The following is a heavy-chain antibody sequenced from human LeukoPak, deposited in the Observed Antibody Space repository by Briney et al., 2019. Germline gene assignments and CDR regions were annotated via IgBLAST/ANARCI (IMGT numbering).Heavy chain of an antibody. CDR2: INAGNGNT. CDR3: ARDAWFGESHFDY. J-gene: IGHJ4*02. V-gene: IGHV1-3*01. CDR1: VYTLTNYA. Sequence: SVNVSCKPSVYTLTNYALHWVRPAPGQRLDWMGWINAGNGNTKYSQKFQGRVTITSDTSASTAYMELSSLRSEDTAVYYCARDAWFGESHFDYWGPGTLVTVS. D-gene: IGHD3-10*01.